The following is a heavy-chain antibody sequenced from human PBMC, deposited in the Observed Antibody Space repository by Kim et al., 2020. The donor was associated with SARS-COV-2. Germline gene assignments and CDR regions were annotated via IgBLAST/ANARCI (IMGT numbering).Heavy chain of an antibody. J-gene: IGHJ6*02. CDR3: ARVPWSLVRGVHYGMDV. CDR1: GFTVSSYF. D-gene: IGHD3-10*01. CDR2: MYRSGYT. Sequence: GGSLRLSCATSGFTVSSYFMTWVRQAPGRGLEWVSVMYRSGYTNYADSVKGRFTISRDTSTNTVYLQMSSLRAEDTAVYYCARVPWSLVRGVHYGMDVWGQGTTVTASS. V-gene: IGHV3-53*01.